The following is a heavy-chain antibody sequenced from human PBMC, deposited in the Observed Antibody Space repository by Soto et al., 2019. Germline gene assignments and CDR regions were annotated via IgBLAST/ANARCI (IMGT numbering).Heavy chain of an antibody. Sequence: GGSLRLSCAASGFTFSSYAMSWVRQAPGKGLEWVSAISGSGGSTYYADSVKGRFTISRDNSKNTLYLQMNSLRAEDTAVYYCAKVSDYIWGSYRYSDPYFDYWGQGTLVTVSS. CDR3: AKVSDYIWGSYRYSDPYFDY. CDR2: ISGSGGST. V-gene: IGHV3-23*01. D-gene: IGHD3-16*02. J-gene: IGHJ4*02. CDR1: GFTFSSYA.